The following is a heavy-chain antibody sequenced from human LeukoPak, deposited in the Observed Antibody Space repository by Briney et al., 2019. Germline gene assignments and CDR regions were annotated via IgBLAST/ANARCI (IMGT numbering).Heavy chain of an antibody. CDR1: GYSFTTYW. V-gene: IGHV5-51*01. CDR2: IYPGDSDT. D-gene: IGHD3-16*01. J-gene: IGHJ4*02. CDR3: ARHMGARGFDY. Sequence: GESLKISCKGSGYSFTTYWIGWVRQMPGKGLEWMGIIYPGDSDTKYSPSFQGQVTISADKSINTAYLQWSSLKASDTAIYYCARHMGARGFDYWGQGTLVTVSS.